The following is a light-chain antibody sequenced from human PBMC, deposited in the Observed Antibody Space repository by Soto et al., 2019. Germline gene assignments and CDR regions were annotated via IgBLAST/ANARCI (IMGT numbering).Light chain of an antibody. CDR3: QQRSDWPLT. CDR2: DVS. CDR1: QSVTSY. V-gene: IGKV3-11*01. J-gene: IGKJ5*01. Sequence: EIVLIQSPATLSLSPGERATLSCRASQSVTSYLAWYQQKPGQAPRLLIYDVSNRASGIPARFSGSGSETDFTLTISSLEPEDFAVYYCQQRSDWPLTFGQGTRLEIK.